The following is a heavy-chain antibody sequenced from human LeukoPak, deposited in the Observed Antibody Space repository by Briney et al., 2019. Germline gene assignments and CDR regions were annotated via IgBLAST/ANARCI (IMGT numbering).Heavy chain of an antibody. CDR2: IYYSGST. CDR3: ARPREYSYGYPGGHWFDP. V-gene: IGHV4-39*07. Sequence: SETLSLTCTVSGGSISSSSYYWGWIRQPPGKGLEWIGSIYYSGSTYYTPSLKSRVTISVDTSKNQFSLKLSSVTAADTAVYYCARPREYSYGYPGGHWFDPWGQGTLVTVSS. J-gene: IGHJ5*02. D-gene: IGHD5-18*01. CDR1: GGSISSSSYY.